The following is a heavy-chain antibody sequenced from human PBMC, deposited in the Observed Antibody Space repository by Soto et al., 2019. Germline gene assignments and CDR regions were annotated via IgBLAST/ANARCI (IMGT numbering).Heavy chain of an antibody. D-gene: IGHD3-9*01. CDR1: DDFV. J-gene: IGHJ5*02. CDR3: AREADILNWFDP. Sequence: DDFVMDGVRHTPGKGLEWVSGISWEGGSIYYADSVKGRFTISRDNAKNSLYLQMNSLRAEDTAVYYCAREADILNWFDPWDQGTLVTVSS. CDR2: ISWEGGSI. V-gene: IGHV3-9*01.